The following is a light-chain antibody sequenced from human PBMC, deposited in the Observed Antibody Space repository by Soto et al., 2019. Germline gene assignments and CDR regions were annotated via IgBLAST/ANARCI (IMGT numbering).Light chain of an antibody. CDR2: AAS. CDR1: QGISNY. V-gene: IGKV1-27*01. CDR3: QRYNSVPPVT. J-gene: IGKJ3*01. Sequence: DIQMTQSPSSLSASVGDRVNITCRASQGISNYLAWYQQQPGKPPKLLMYAASTLQSGVPSRFSGSGSGTDFTLAISSLQPEDVATYYCQRYNSVPPVTFGPGTKVNL.